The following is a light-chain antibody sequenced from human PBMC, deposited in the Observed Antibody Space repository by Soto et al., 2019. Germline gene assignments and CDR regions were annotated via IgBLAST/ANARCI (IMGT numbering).Light chain of an antibody. J-gene: IGKJ1*01. V-gene: IGKV1-5*01. CDR1: QTISSW. CDR2: DVS. CDR3: QQYQSDTWT. Sequence: PSTLSGSVGDIVTITCLASQTISSWQAWDQQKPGKAPKLLLYDVSTLERGVPSRFSGSGSATEFTLTISDLQPDDFATYYCQQYQSDTWTFGQGTKVDIK.